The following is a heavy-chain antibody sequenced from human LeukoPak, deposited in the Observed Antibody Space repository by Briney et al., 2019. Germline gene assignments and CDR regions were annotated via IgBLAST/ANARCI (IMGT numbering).Heavy chain of an antibody. CDR3: AKDREQLASFDY. Sequence: GRSLRLSCAASGFTFSSYAMHWVRQAPGKGLEWVALISYDESYKYYADSVKGRFTISRDTSKNTLYLQMNSLRPEDTAVYYCAKDREQLASFDYWGQGTLVTVSS. V-gene: IGHV3-30*04. CDR1: GFTFSSYA. D-gene: IGHD6-6*01. J-gene: IGHJ4*02. CDR2: ISYDESYK.